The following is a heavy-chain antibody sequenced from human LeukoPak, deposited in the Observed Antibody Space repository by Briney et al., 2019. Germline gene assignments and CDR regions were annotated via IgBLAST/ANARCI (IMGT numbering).Heavy chain of an antibody. J-gene: IGHJ6*03. Sequence: GGSLRLSCVGSGCTLEDYGMSRACQVPGKGLEWVSNINWSGGRIDYADSVKGRFTISRDNVNNSLYLQMNGLRVKDPAFSYCERETGKFSSTYVNDMDVWGKGTMVTVSS. D-gene: IGHD7-27*01. CDR3: ERETGKFSSTYVNDMDV. CDR2: INWSGGRI. V-gene: IGHV3-20*04. CDR1: GCTLEDYG.